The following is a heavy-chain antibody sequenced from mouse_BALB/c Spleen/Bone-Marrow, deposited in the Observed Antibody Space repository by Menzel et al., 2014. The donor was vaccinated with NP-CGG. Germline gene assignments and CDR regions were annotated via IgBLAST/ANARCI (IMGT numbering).Heavy chain of an antibody. CDR2: ISFDGTN. D-gene: IGHD1-1*01. Sequence: EVQVVESGPGLVKPSQSLSLTCSVTGYSIASGFYWNWIRQLPGNKLEWMGYISFDGTNNYDPSLKNRIPITRDTSKNQFFLKLNSVTTEDTATYYCAGGNYYWFAYWGQGTLVTVSA. CDR1: GYSIASGFY. J-gene: IGHJ3*01. CDR3: AGGNYYWFAY. V-gene: IGHV3-6*02.